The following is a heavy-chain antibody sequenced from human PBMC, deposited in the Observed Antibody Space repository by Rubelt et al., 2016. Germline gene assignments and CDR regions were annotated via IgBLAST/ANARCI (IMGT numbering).Heavy chain of an antibody. CDR3: AREHSSGWRDLDY. CDR2: IYYSGST. CDR1: GGSISSYY. D-gene: IGHD6-19*01. Sequence: QVQLQESGPGLVKPSETLSLTCTVSGGSISSYYWSWIRQPPGKGLEWIGYIYYSGSTNYKPALKSRVTIAVDTSKNQFSLKLSSVTAADTAVYYCAREHSSGWRDLDYWGQGTLVTVSS. V-gene: IGHV4-59*12. J-gene: IGHJ4*02.